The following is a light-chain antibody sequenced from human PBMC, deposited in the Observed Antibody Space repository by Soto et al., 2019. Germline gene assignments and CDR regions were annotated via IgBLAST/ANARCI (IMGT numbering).Light chain of an antibody. CDR1: QGISNY. V-gene: IGKV1-27*01. J-gene: IGKJ1*01. CDR2: AAS. Sequence: DIQMTQSPSSLSTSVGDRFTITCLSSQGISNYLAWYQQKPGKVPKLLIYAASTLQSGVPSRFSGSGSGTDFTLTISSLQPEDIATYYCQQYSSYSAWTFGLGTKVDIK. CDR3: QQYSSYSAWT.